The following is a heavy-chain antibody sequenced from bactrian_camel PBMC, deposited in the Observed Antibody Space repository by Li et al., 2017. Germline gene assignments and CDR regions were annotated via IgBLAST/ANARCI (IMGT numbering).Heavy chain of an antibody. Sequence: HVQLVESGGGLVQPGGSLRLSCVTSGFTFSNHYMTWVRQAPGKGLEWVSSIWSDGSNTYYRDSVKGRFTISRDNAKNTVYLQMDSLKSEDTALYYCATRYGLGAKRGGYNYWGQGTQVTVS. CDR1: GFTFSNHY. J-gene: IGHJ4*01. D-gene: IGHD3*01. CDR3: ATRYGLGAKRGGYNY. CDR2: IWSDGSNT. V-gene: IGHV3-2*01.